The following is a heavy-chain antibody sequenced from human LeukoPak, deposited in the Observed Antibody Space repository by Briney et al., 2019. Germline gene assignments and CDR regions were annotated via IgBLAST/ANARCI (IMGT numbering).Heavy chain of an antibody. CDR1: GGSISSYY. Sequence: SETLSLTCTVSGGSISSYYWSWIRQPPGKGLEWIGYIYYSGSTNYSPSLKSRVTISVDASKNQFSLKLSSVTAADTAVYYCASPGMYYYDSSGYLRHWGQGTLVTVSS. J-gene: IGHJ4*02. CDR3: ASPGMYYYDSSGYLRH. D-gene: IGHD3-22*01. V-gene: IGHV4-59*08. CDR2: IYYSGST.